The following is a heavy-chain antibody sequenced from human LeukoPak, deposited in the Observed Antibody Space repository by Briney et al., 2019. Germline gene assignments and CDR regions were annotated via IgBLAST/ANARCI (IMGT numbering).Heavy chain of an antibody. J-gene: IGHJ6*02. CDR2: ISSSSSTI. CDR3: ARDPIPNDYGDYSYYYYYGMDV. D-gene: IGHD4-17*01. Sequence: HSGGSLRLSCAASGFTFSSYSMNWVRQAPGKGLEWVSYISSSSSTIYYADSVKGRFTISRDNAKNSLYLQMNSLRAEDTAVYYCARDPIPNDYGDYSYYYYYGMDVWGQGTTVTVSS. CDR1: GFTFSSYS. V-gene: IGHV3-48*01.